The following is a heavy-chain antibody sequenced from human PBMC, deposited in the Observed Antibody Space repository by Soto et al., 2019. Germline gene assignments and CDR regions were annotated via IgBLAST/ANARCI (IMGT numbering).Heavy chain of an antibody. J-gene: IGHJ4*02. CDR3: TRDPPLGGDFDY. CDR1: GFTFGGYA. V-gene: IGHV3-49*04. Sequence: PGGSLRLSCTASGFTFGGYAMSWVRQAPGKGLEWVGFIRSKAYGGTTEYAASVKGRFTISRDDSKSVAYLQMNSLKTEDTAVYYCTRDPPLGGDFDYWGQGTLVTVSS. CDR2: IRSKAYGGTT. D-gene: IGHD3-16*01.